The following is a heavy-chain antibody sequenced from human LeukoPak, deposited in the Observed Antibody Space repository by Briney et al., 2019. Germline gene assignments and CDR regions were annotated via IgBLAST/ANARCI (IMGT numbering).Heavy chain of an antibody. CDR3: AKDGCYSSSCHDAFDI. CDR1: GFTFSSYE. Sequence: GGSLRLSCAASGFTFSSYEMNWVRQAPGKGLEWVSYISSSGSTIYYADSVKGRFTISRDNAKNSLYLQMNSLRAEDTALYYCAKDGCYSSSCHDAFDIWGQGTMVTVSS. J-gene: IGHJ3*02. CDR2: ISSSGSTI. D-gene: IGHD6-13*01. V-gene: IGHV3-48*03.